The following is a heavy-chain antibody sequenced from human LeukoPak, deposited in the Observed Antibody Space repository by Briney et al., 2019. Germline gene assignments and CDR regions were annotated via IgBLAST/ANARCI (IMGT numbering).Heavy chain of an antibody. Sequence: SETLSLTCTVSGGSISSYYWSWIRQPPGKGLERIGYIYYSGSTNYNPSLKSRVIISVDTSKNQFSLKLSSVTAADTAVYYCARRAGTGYFDYWGQGTLVTVSS. CDR1: GGSISSYY. D-gene: IGHD6-13*01. CDR3: ARRAGTGYFDY. J-gene: IGHJ4*02. V-gene: IGHV4-59*08. CDR2: IYYSGST.